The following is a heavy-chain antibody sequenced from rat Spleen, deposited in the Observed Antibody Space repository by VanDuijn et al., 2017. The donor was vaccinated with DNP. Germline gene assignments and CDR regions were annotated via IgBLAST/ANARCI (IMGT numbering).Heavy chain of an antibody. CDR3: TKYGGYSGD. D-gene: IGHD1-11*01. CDR1: GFSLTSNS. CDR2: IWGDGST. J-gene: IGHJ2*01. V-gene: IGHV2-1*01. Sequence: QVQLKESGPGLVQPSQTLSLICTVSGFSLTSNSVHWIRQPPGKGLEWMGGIWGDGSTNYNSVLKSRLSISRDTSKSQVFLKMNSLQTEDTAIYFCTKYGGYSGDWGQGVMVTVSS.